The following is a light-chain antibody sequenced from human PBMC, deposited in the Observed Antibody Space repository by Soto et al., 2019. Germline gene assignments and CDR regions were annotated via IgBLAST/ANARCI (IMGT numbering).Light chain of an antibody. Sequence: QSALTQPASVSGSPGQSITISCTGTSSDIGGYNYVSWYQQHPGKAPKLMIYDVSNRPSGVSNRFSGSKSGDTASLTISGLQAEDEADYYCCSCTTSSTVVFGGGTKLTVL. CDR3: CSCTTSSTVV. J-gene: IGLJ2*01. V-gene: IGLV2-14*01. CDR1: SSDIGGYNY. CDR2: DVS.